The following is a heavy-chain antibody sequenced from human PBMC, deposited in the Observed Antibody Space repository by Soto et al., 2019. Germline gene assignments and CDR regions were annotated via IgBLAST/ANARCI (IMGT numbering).Heavy chain of an antibody. CDR1: GGSISSYY. CDR3: ARHKDYGDYAYFDY. J-gene: IGHJ4*02. V-gene: IGHV4-59*08. CDR2: IYYSGST. D-gene: IGHD4-17*01. Sequence: SETLSLTCTVSGGSISSYYWSWIRQPPGKGLEWIGYIYYSGSTNYNPSLKSRVTISVDTSKNQFSLKLSSVTAADTAVYYCARHKDYGDYAYFDYWGQGTLVTVS.